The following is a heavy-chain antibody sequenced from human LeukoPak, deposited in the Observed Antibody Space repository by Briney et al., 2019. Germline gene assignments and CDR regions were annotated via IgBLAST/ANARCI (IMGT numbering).Heavy chain of an antibody. J-gene: IGHJ4*02. CDR3: ANSRYPSYDSSGYYYY. CDR2: IYYSGST. V-gene: IGHV4-59*01. Sequence: SETLSLTCTVSGGSISSYYWSWIRQPPGKGLEWIGYIYYSGSTNYNPSLKSRVTISVDTSKNQFSLKLSSVTAADTAVYYCANSRYPSYDSSGYYYYWGQGTLVTVSS. CDR1: GGSISSYY. D-gene: IGHD3-22*01.